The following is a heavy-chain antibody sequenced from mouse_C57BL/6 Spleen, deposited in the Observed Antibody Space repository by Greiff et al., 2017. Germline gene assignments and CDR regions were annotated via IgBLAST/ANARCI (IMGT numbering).Heavy chain of an antibody. D-gene: IGHD1-1*01. CDR1: GFTFTDYY. Sequence: EVQLVESGGGLVQPGGSLSLSCAASGFTFTDYYMSWVRQPPGQALEWFGFIRHKANGYTTEYSASVKGRFTFSRDNSQSILYLQMNALRAEDSATYYCARYDDYGDYWGQGTSVTVSS. V-gene: IGHV7-3*01. CDR2: IRHKANGYTT. J-gene: IGHJ4*01. CDR3: ARYDDYGDY.